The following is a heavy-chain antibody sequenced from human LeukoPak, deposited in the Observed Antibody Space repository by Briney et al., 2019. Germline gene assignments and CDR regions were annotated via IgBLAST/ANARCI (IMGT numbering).Heavy chain of an antibody. V-gene: IGHV3-23*01. CDR2: ISGSGGST. D-gene: IGHD1-26*01. CDR1: GFTFSSYA. CDR3: TKVGVRELIKYYFDY. J-gene: IGHJ4*02. Sequence: GGSLRLSCAASGFTFSSYAMSWVRQAPGKGLEWVSAISGSGGSTDYADSVKGRFTISRDKSKNTLYLQMNSLRGEDTAVYYCTKVGVRELIKYYFDYWGQGTLVTVSS.